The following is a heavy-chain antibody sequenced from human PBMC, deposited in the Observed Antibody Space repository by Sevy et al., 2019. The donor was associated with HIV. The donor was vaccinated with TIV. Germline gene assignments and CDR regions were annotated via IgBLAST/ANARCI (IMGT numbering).Heavy chain of an antibody. CDR3: ASGGGYDILTGLNYYYMDV. V-gene: IGHV1-69*06. CDR1: GGTFSSYA. CDR2: IIPIFGTA. Sequence: ASVKVSCKASGGTFSSYAISWVRQAPGQGLEWMGGIIPIFGTANYAQKFQGRVTITADKSTSPAYMERSSLRSEDTAVYYCASGGGYDILTGLNYYYMDVWGKGTTVTVSS. J-gene: IGHJ6*03. D-gene: IGHD3-9*01.